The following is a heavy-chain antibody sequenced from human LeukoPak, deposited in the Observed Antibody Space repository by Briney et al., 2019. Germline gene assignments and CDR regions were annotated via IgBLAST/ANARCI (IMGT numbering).Heavy chain of an antibody. J-gene: IGHJ3*02. Sequence: GASVKVSCKASGGTFSSYAISWVRQAPGQGLEWMGRIIPILGIANYAQKFQGRVTITADKSTSTAYMELSSLRSEDTAVYYCARARGRYGDYGFRHAFDIWGQGTMVTVSS. CDR1: GGTFSSYA. D-gene: IGHD4-17*01. V-gene: IGHV1-69*04. CDR3: ARARGRYGDYGFRHAFDI. CDR2: IIPILGIA.